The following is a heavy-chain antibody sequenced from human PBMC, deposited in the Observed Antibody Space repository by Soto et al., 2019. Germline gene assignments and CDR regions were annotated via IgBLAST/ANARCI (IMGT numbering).Heavy chain of an antibody. CDR3: ARDRLRLGELSLIGYFDY. V-gene: IGHV3-30*15. D-gene: IGHD3-16*02. CDR1: GFTFTSYA. CDR2: ISYDGINE. Sequence: QVQLVESGGSVVQPGRSLRLSCEASGFTFTSYAMHWVRQAPGKGLEWVAVISYDGINEYYADSVKGRFTISRDNSKNRMCLQMGSLRVEDTAVYYCARDRLRLGELSLIGYFDYWGQGTRVTVSS. J-gene: IGHJ4*02.